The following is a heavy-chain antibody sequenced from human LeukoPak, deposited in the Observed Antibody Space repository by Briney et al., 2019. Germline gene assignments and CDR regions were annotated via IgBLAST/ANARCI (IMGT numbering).Heavy chain of an antibody. V-gene: IGHV4-4*02. D-gene: IGHD3-22*01. CDR3: ARENDSGYSLNY. Sequence: PSGTLSLTCEVSGVSISSGNWWSWVRQPPGKGLEWIGQIYHSGSTNYNPPLKSRVTISVDKSKNHFSLRLSSVTAADTAVYYCARENDSGYSLNYWGQGTLVTVFS. CDR1: GVSISSGNW. CDR2: IYHSGST. J-gene: IGHJ4*02.